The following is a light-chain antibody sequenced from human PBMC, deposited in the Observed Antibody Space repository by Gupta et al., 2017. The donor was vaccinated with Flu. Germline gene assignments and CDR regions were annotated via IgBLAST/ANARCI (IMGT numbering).Light chain of an antibody. CDR3: QQDNNWPPWT. J-gene: IGKJ1*01. V-gene: IGKV3-15*01. CDR1: QSVSSN. CDR2: GAS. Sequence: EIVMTQSPATLSVSPGERATLSCRASQSVSSNLAWYQQKPGQAPRLLIYGASTRATGIPARFSGSGYGTDFTLTISSRQSEDFAVYYCQQDNNWPPWTFGQGTKVEIK.